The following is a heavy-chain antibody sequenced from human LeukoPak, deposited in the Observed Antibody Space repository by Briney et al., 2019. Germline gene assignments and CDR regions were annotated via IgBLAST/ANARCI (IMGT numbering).Heavy chain of an antibody. J-gene: IGHJ5*02. CDR3: ARDKQPGDQ. CDR1: GGSISSYY. D-gene: IGHD6-13*01. V-gene: IGHV4-59*01. CDR2: IYYSGST. Sequence: SETLSLTCTVSGGSISSYYWSWIRQPPGKGLEWIGYIYYSGSTHYNPSLKSRVTISVDTSKNQFSLRLSSVTAADTAVYYCARDKQPGDQWGQGTLVTVSS.